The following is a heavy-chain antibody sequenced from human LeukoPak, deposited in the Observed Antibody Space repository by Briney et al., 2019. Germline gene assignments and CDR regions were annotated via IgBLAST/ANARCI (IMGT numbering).Heavy chain of an antibody. CDR1: RYSFRNRW. D-gene: IGHD3-10*01. Sequence: EYLLISCDGSRYSFRNRWIGWVRQMTGKRLEWMGIIYSDDSDTIYKLSFEGQVSISAAASICPAYLQWSSLKASDTAMYYCARGAYGSGGSYNYYDMDVWGQGTTVTVSS. J-gene: IGHJ6*02. CDR2: IYSDDSDT. CDR3: ARGAYGSGGSYNYYDMDV. V-gene: IGHV5-51*01.